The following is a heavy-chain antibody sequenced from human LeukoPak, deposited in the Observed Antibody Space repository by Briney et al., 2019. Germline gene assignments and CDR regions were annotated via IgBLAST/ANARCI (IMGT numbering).Heavy chain of an antibody. CDR3: ARDMAHCSGGSCESAFDI. Sequence: GGSLRLSCAASGFIFSNYWMTWVRQAPGKGLEWVANIKQDGSEKSYVDSVKGRFTISRDNSKNTLYLQMNSLRAEDTAVYYCARDMAHCSGGSCESAFDIWGQGTMVTVSS. V-gene: IGHV3-7*01. D-gene: IGHD2-15*01. J-gene: IGHJ3*02. CDR1: GFIFSNYW. CDR2: IKQDGSEK.